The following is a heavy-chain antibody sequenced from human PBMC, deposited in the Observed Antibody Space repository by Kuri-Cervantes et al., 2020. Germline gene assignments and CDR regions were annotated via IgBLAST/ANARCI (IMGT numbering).Heavy chain of an antibody. CDR2: IYYSGST. Sequence: SETLSLTCTVSGGSISSSSYYWGWIRQPPGKGLEWIGSIYYSGSTYYNPSLKSRVTISVDTSKNQFSLKLSSVTAADTAVYYCAREVFVVVPAARVVLDYWGQGTLVTVSS. J-gene: IGHJ4*02. CDR3: AREVFVVVPAARVVLDY. CDR1: GGSISSSSYY. D-gene: IGHD2-2*01. V-gene: IGHV4-39*01.